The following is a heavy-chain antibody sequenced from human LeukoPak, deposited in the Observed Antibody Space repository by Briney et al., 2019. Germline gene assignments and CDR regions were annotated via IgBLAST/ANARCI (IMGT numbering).Heavy chain of an antibody. CDR2: IYYSGNT. CDR1: GGSISSSGYY. J-gene: IGHJ6*03. CDR3: ARRTHYYGSGSYYYYYMDV. D-gene: IGHD3-10*01. V-gene: IGHV4-39*01. Sequence: SETLSLTCTVSGGSISSSGYYWGWIRQPPGKGLEWIGSIYYSGNTYYNPSLKSRVTISVDTSKNQFSLRLSSVTAADTALYYCARRTHYYGSGSYYYYYMDVWGKGTTVTISS.